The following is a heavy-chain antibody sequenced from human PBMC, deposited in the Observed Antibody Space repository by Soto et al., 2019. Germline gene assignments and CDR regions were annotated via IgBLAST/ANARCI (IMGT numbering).Heavy chain of an antibody. J-gene: IGHJ6*02. CDR1: GYTFTSYA. Sequence: ASVKVSCKASGYTFTSYAMHWVRQAPGQRLEWMGWINAGNGNTKYSQKFQGRVTITRDTSASTAYMEQSSLRSEDTAVYYCARDPNVNGVSYYYGMDVWGQGTTVTVSS. CDR2: INAGNGNT. CDR3: ARDPNVNGVSYYYGMDV. V-gene: IGHV1-3*01. D-gene: IGHD2-8*01.